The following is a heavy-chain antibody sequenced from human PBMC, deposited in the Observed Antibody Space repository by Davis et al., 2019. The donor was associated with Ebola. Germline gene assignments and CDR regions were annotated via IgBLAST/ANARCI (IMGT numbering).Heavy chain of an antibody. J-gene: IGHJ6*02. CDR2: ISYDGSNN. D-gene: IGHD4-11*01. CDR3: ARGGRDYSNYNYYGIDV. Sequence: GESLKISCAASGFTFSSYAMHWVRQAPGKGLEWVAVISYDGSNNYYADSVKGRFTISRDNAKNSLYLQMNSLRAEDTAVYYCARGGRDYSNYNYYGIDVWGQGTTVTVSS. CDR1: GFTFSSYA. V-gene: IGHV3-30-3*01.